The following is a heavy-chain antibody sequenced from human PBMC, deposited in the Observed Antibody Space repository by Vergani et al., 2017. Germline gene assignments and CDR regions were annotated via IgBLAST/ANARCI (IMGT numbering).Heavy chain of an antibody. CDR1: GGSFSGYY. V-gene: IGHV4-34*01. D-gene: IGHD5-24*01. CDR2: INHSGST. J-gene: IGHJ4*02. CDR3: ARGSAMATINFDY. Sequence: QVQLQQWGAGLLKPSETLSLTCAVYGGSFSGYYWSWIRQPPGKGLEWIGEINHSGSTNYNPSLKSRVTISVDTSKTQFSLKLSSVTAADTAVYYCARGSAMATINFDYWGQGTLVTVSS.